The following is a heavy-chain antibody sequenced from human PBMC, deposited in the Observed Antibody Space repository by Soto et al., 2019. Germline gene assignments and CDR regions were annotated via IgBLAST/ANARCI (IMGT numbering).Heavy chain of an antibody. CDR2: INPNSGGT. J-gene: IGHJ6*02. Sequence: QVQLVQSGAEVKKPGASVKVSCKASGYTFTGYYMHWVRQAPGQGLEWMGWINPNSGGTNDAQKFEGRVTMTRDTSISTAYMELSRLRSDDTAVYYCASGYCSSTSCYSFYYYYYGMDVWGQGTTVTVSS. V-gene: IGHV1-2*02. CDR3: ASGYCSSTSCYSFYYYYYGMDV. CDR1: GYTFTGYY. D-gene: IGHD2-2*02.